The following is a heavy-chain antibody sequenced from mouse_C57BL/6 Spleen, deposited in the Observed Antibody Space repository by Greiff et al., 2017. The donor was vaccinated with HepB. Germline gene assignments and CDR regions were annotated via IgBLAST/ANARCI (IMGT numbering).Heavy chain of an antibody. D-gene: IGHD2-4*01. Sequence: VQLVESGAELVKPGASVKLSCKASGYTFTEYTIHWVKQRPGQGLEWIGYINPSSGYTKYNQKFKDKATLTADKSSSTTYMQLSSLTSEDSAVYYCARSRYDYDVGMDYWGQGTSVTVSS. V-gene: IGHV1-4*01. CDR1: GYTFTEYT. CDR3: ARSRYDYDVGMDY. CDR2: INPSSGYT. J-gene: IGHJ4*01.